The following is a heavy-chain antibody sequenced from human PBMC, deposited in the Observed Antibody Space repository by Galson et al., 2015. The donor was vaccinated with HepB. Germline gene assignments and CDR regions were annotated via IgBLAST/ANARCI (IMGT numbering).Heavy chain of an antibody. D-gene: IGHD1-1*01. V-gene: IGHV1-46*04. Sequence: SVKVSCKASGYAFTSYYMHWVRQAPGQGLEWMGIINPSGGSTSYAQKLQGRVTMTRDTSTSTVYMELSSLRSEDTAVYYCARVHRLGYGFDHWGQGTLVTVSS. CDR1: GYAFTSYY. CDR3: ARVHRLGYGFDH. J-gene: IGHJ4*02. CDR2: INPSGGST.